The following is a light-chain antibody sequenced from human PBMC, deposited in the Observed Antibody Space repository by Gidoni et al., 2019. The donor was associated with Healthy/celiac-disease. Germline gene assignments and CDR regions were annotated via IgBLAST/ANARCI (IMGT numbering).Light chain of an antibody. V-gene: IGKV1-33*01. CDR2: DAS. Sequence: DIQMTQSPSSLSASVGDRVTITCQASQDISNYLHGYQPKPGKTPKLLIYDASHLETGAPSIFSGSGSATVFPFTISRLPPEYIATYYCQQYDYPLTFGGGTKVEIK. J-gene: IGKJ4*01. CDR1: QDISNY. CDR3: QQYDYPLT.